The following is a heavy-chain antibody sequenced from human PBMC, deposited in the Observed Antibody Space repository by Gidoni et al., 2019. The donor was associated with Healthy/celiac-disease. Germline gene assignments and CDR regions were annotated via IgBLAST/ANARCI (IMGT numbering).Heavy chain of an antibody. D-gene: IGHD3-10*01. V-gene: IGHV4-34*01. Sequence: QVQLQQWGAGLLTPSETLSLTCAVYGGSFSGYYWSWIRQPPGKGLEWIGEINHSGSTNYNPSLKSRVTISVDTSKNQFSLKLSSVTAADTAVYYCARGTGDGSGSYSLDYWGQGTLVTVSS. CDR2: INHSGST. CDR3: ARGTGDGSGSYSLDY. J-gene: IGHJ4*02. CDR1: GGSFSGYY.